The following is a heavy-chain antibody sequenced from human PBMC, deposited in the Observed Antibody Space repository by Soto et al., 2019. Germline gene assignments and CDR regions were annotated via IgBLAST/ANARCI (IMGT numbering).Heavy chain of an antibody. J-gene: IGHJ4*02. V-gene: IGHV4-30-2*01. CDR2: IYHSGST. Sequence: QLQLQESGSGLVKPSQTLSLTCAVSGGSISSGGYSCNWIRQPPGKGLEWIGYIYHSGSTYYNPSLKSRVTISGDRSKNQFALKLSSVTAADTAVYYCARGVTTVTTFDYWGQGTLVTVSS. CDR1: GGSISSGGYS. D-gene: IGHD4-17*01. CDR3: ARGVTTVTTFDY.